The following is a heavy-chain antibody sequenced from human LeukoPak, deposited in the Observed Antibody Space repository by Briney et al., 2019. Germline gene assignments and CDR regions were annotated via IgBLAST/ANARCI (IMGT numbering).Heavy chain of an antibody. V-gene: IGHV4-31*03. CDR3: ARESSSWHHFDY. Sequence: SETLSLTCTVSGGSISSGGYYWRWLRQHPGKGLEWIGYIYYSGSTYYHPSLKSRVTISVDTSKNQFSLKLSSVTAADTAVYYCARESSSWHHFDYWGQGTLVTVSS. CDR1: GGSISSGGYY. J-gene: IGHJ4*02. CDR2: IYYSGST. D-gene: IGHD6-13*01.